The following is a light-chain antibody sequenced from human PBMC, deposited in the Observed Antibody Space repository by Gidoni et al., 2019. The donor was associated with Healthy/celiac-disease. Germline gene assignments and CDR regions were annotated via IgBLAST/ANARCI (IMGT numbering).Light chain of an antibody. J-gene: IGKJ2*03. V-gene: IGKV3-20*01. CDR3: QQYGSSKGVS. CDR2: GSS. Sequence: DIVLTQSPGTLSLSPGERATLSCRASQSVSSSYLAWYQQKPGPAPRLLIYGSSSRAPGIPDRFSGSGSWTDFTLNISRLEPEDFAVYYCQQYGSSKGVSFGQXTKLEIK. CDR1: QSVSSSY.